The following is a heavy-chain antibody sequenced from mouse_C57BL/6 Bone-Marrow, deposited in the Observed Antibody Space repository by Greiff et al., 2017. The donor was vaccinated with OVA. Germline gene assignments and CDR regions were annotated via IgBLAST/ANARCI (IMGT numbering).Heavy chain of an antibody. CDR1: GYSFTSYW. D-gene: IGHD1-1*01. CDR3: PRGGSSLFAY. Sequence: VQLQQSGPELAKPGASVKLSCKASGYSFTSYWMHWVKQRPGKGLEWIGYINPSSGYTKYNQKFKDQATLTADKSSRTANMELRSLTAEDSAVYFCPRGGSSLFAYWGQGTLVTVSA. J-gene: IGHJ3*01. V-gene: IGHV1-7*01. CDR2: INPSSGYT.